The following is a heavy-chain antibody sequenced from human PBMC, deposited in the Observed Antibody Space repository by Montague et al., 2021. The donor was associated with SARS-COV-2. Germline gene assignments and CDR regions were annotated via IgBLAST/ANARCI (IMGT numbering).Heavy chain of an antibody. V-gene: IGHV3-9*01. CDR1: GFTFDDYA. CDR2: ISWSSANI. Sequence: SLRLSCAASGFTFDDYATHWVRQAPGKGLEWVSSISWSSANIGYAGSVKGRFTISRDNAKNSLYLQMNNLRAEDTALYYCAKEGGYGSGGYRIRVYGMDVWGQGTTVTVSS. J-gene: IGHJ6*02. D-gene: IGHD3-10*01. CDR3: AKEGGYGSGGYRIRVYGMDV.